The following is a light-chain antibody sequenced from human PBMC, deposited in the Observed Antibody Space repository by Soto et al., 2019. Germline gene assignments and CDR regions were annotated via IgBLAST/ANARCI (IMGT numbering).Light chain of an antibody. CDR2: SNN. CDR3: AAWDDSLNGYV. J-gene: IGLJ1*01. V-gene: IGLV1-44*01. CDR1: SSNIGSNT. Sequence: QSVLTQPPSASGTPGQRVIISCSGSSSNIGSNTVNWYQQLPGTAPKLLTYSNNQRPSGVPDRFSGSKSGTSASLAISGLQSEDEADYYCAAWDDSLNGYVFGTGTKLTVL.